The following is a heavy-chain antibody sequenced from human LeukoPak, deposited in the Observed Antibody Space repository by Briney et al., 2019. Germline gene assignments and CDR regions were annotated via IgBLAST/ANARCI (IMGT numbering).Heavy chain of an antibody. D-gene: IGHD1-20*01. CDR2: TSGGGGST. Sequence: PGGSLRLSCAASGFDFSNFAMSWVRQAPGKGLEWVSATSGGGGSTYYADSVKGRFTISRDNSKNTLYLQMNSLRAEDTAVYYCAKVAYNWNDGGYFDYWGQGTLVTVSS. CDR3: AKVAYNWNDGGYFDY. CDR1: GFDFSNFA. V-gene: IGHV3-23*01. J-gene: IGHJ4*02.